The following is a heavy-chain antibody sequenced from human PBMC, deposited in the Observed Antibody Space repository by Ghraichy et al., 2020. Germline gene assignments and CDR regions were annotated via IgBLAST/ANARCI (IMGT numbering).Heavy chain of an antibody. V-gene: IGHV3-30*18. CDR3: AKARSWSTGPFQH. CDR2: ISYDGSNK. J-gene: IGHJ1*01. CDR1: GFTFSSYG. D-gene: IGHD5/OR15-5a*01. Sequence: GKSLNISCAASGFTFSSYGMHWVRQAPGKGLEWVAVISYDGSNKYYADSVKGRFTISRDNSKNTLYLQMNSLRAEDTAVYYCAKARSWSTGPFQHWGQGTLVTVSS.